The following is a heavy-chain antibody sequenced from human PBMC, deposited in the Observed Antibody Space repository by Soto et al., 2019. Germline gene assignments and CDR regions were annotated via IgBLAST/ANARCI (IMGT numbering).Heavy chain of an antibody. D-gene: IGHD2-8*01. V-gene: IGHV3-21*01. CDR1: GFTFNNYS. CDR2: ISFSSTYI. Sequence: GGSLRLSCAASGFTFNNYSMNWVRQAPGKGLEWVSSISFSSTYIYQADSVKGRFTISRDNAKNSQYLQMNSLRAEDTAVYYCAREGVGAIDIWGQGTMVTVSS. J-gene: IGHJ3*02. CDR3: AREGVGAIDI.